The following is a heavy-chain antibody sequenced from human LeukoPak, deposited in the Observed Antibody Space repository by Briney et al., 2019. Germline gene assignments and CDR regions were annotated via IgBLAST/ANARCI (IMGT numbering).Heavy chain of an antibody. V-gene: IGHV4-39*07. CDR1: GGSISSSSYY. J-gene: IGHJ5*02. CDR3: ARDDNNVRQFDP. D-gene: IGHD1/OR15-1a*01. CDR2: IYYSGST. Sequence: KPSETLSLTCTVSGGSISSSSYYWGWIRQPPGKGLEWIGSIYYSGSTYYNPSLKSRVTISVDTSKNQFSLKLSSVTAADTAVYYCARDDNNVRQFDPWGQGTLVTVSS.